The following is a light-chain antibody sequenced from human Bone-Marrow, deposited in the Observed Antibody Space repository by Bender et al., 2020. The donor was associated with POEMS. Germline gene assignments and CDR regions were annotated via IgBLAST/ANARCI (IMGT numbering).Light chain of an antibody. CDR3: QSADSSGIYLVV. J-gene: IGLJ2*01. Sequence: SYVLTQPPSVSVAPGQTARITCSGHALPEQFVYWYQQKPGLAPRLLIFKDTERPSGIPERFSGSNPGTTVTLTIRGVQAEDEADYYCQSADSSGIYLVVFGGGTKLTVL. V-gene: IGLV3-25*03. CDR1: ALPEQF. CDR2: KDT.